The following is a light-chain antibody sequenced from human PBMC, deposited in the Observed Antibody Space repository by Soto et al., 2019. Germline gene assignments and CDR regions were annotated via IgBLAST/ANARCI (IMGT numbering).Light chain of an antibody. Sequence: EVVMTQSAASLSVSPGDGATLSCRASQSVRSNVAWYQQKPGEAPRLLIIDTSTRATDIPSGFSGGGSGTEFTLTISSLHSEDFAGYCCQQDNNSPLTFGGGTKVDIK. CDR2: DTS. CDR3: QQDNNSPLT. V-gene: IGKV3-15*01. CDR1: QSVRSN. J-gene: IGKJ4*01.